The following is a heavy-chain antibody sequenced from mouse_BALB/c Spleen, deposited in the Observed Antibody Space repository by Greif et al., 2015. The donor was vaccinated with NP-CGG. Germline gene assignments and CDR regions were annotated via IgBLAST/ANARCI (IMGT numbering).Heavy chain of an antibody. CDR3: ARYYRYPYYAMDY. CDR1: GFNIKDTY. CDR2: IDPASGYT. D-gene: IGHD2-14*01. Sequence: EVQLVESGAELVKPGASVKLSCTASGFNIKDTYIHWVKQRPEQGLEWIGRIDPASGYTKYDPKFQGKATMTADTSSNTAYLQLSSLTSEDTAVYYCARYYRYPYYAMDYWGQGTSVTVSS. V-gene: IGHV14-3*02. J-gene: IGHJ4*01.